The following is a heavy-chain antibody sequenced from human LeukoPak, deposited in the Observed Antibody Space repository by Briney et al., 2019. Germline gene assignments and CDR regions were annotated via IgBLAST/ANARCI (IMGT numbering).Heavy chain of an antibody. D-gene: IGHD4-23*01. Sequence: GGSLRLSCAASGFTFSSYSMNWVRQAPGKGLEWVSSISSSSSYIYYADSVKGRFTISRDNAKNSLYLQMNSLRPEDTAVYFCARDVHGGAFDYWGQGTLVTVSS. J-gene: IGHJ4*02. CDR3: ARDVHGGAFDY. CDR1: GFTFSSYS. V-gene: IGHV3-21*01. CDR2: ISSSSSYI.